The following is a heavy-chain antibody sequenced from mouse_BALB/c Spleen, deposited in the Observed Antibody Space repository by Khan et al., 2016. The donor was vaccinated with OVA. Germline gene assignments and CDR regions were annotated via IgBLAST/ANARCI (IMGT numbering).Heavy chain of an antibody. CDR2: IYPGDGST. D-gene: IGHD2-4*01. Sequence: QVRLQQSGPELVKPGALVKISCKASGYTFTSYDINWVRQRPGQGLEWMGWIYPGDGSTEYNENFKGRVTLTADKSSSTAYMQLSSLTSENSAVYFFAREGLRWVAMDYWGQGTSVTVSS. CDR1: GYTFTSYD. V-gene: IGHV1S56*01. CDR3: AREGLRWVAMDY. J-gene: IGHJ4*01.